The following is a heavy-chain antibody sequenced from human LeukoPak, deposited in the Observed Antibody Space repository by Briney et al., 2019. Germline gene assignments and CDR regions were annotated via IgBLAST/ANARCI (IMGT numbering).Heavy chain of an antibody. CDR1: GFTFSSYE. Sequence: GGSLRLSCAASGFTFSSYEMNWVRQAPGKGLEWVSYISSSGSTIYYADSVKGRFTISRDNAKNSLYLQMNSLRAEDTAVYYCARDSLYYDILTGHGLFDYWGQGTLVTVSS. J-gene: IGHJ4*02. V-gene: IGHV3-48*03. CDR3: ARDSLYYDILTGHGLFDY. CDR2: ISSSGSTI. D-gene: IGHD3-9*01.